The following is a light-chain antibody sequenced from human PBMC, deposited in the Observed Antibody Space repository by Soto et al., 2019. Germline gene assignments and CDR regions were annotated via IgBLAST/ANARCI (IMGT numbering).Light chain of an antibody. CDR3: TEHENLQPWS. Sequence: IQLTQCPSSLACSLRERVTITYQTSQGISSFLAWYQQIPGTAPKLLIYAASTLQSGVPSRLSGSGSGTDFTLTTGSLLPQDTGNSYCTEHENLQPWSLAAGTKVDIK. CDR2: AAS. V-gene: IGKV1-9*01. J-gene: IGKJ4*02. CDR1: QGISSF.